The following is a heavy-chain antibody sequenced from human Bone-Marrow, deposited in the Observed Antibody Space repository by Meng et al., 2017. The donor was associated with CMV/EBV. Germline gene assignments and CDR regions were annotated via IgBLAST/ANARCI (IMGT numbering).Heavy chain of an antibody. V-gene: IGHV3-21*01. Sequence: GESLKISCAASGFTFSSYSMNWVRQAPGKGLEWVSSISSSSSYIYYADSVKGRFTISRDNAKNSLYLQMNSLRAEDTAVYYCTRLGGYGDLNWGQGTLVTVSS. CDR1: GFTFSSYS. J-gene: IGHJ4*02. CDR2: ISSSSSYI. D-gene: IGHD4-17*01. CDR3: TRLGGYGDLN.